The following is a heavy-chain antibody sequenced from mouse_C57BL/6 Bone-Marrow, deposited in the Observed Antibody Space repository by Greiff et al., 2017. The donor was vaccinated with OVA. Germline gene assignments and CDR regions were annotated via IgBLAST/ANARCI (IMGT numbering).Heavy chain of an antibody. D-gene: IGHD4-1*01. J-gene: IGHJ3*01. CDR3: ARGGTSPFAY. CDR2: INPSTGGT. Sequence: VQLQQSGPELVTPGASVKISCKASGYSFTGYYMNWVKQSPEKSLEWIGDINPSTGGTTYNQKFKAKATLTVDKSSSTAYMQLKSLTSEDSAVYYCARGGTSPFAYWGQGTLVTVSA. V-gene: IGHV1-42*01. CDR1: GYSFTGYY.